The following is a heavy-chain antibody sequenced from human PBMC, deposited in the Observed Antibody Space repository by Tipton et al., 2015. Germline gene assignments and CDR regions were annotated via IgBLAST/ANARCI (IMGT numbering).Heavy chain of an antibody. CDR3: ACQDYDSLTRDYQTVDY. V-gene: IGHV4-38-2*02. CDR2: ISHSGNT. D-gene: IGHD3-9*01. CDR1: GDSLSGYY. Sequence: GLVKPSETLSLTCTVSGDSLSGYYWSWIRQPPGKGLEWIGSISHSGNTYYNPSLKSRVTMSRDTSKNQFSLKLTSVTAADTAVYYCACQDYDSLTRDYQTVDYWGQGTLVTVSS. J-gene: IGHJ4*02.